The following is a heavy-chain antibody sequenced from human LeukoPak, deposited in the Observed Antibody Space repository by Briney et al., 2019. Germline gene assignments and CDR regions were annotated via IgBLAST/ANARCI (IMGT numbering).Heavy chain of an antibody. V-gene: IGHV1-24*01. CDR2: FDPEDGET. Sequence: ASVKVSCKVSGYTLTELSMHWVRQAPGKGLEWMGGFDPEDGETIYAQKFQGRVTMTEDTSTDTAYMELSSLKASDTAMYYCARPSIAVAGTGGFDYWGQGTLVTVSS. CDR1: GYTLTELS. D-gene: IGHD6-19*01. CDR3: ARPSIAVAGTGGFDY. J-gene: IGHJ4*02.